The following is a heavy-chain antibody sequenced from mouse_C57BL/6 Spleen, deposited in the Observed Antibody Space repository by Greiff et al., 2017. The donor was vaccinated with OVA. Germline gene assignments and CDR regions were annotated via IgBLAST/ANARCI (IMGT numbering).Heavy chain of an antibody. Sequence: QVQLKQPGAELVKPGASVKLSCKASGYTFTSYWMHWVKQRPGQGLEWIGMIHPNSGSTNYNEKFKSKATLTVDKSSSTAYMQLSSLTSEDSAVYYCARLNRRAMDYWGQGTSVTVSS. J-gene: IGHJ4*01. V-gene: IGHV1-64*01. CDR1: GYTFTSYW. CDR2: IHPNSGST. CDR3: ARLNRRAMDY.